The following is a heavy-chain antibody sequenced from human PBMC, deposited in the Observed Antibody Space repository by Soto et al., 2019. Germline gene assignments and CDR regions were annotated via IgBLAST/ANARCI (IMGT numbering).Heavy chain of an antibody. CDR3: ARGRYGDY. D-gene: IGHD1-1*01. Sequence: QVHLVQSGAEVKKPGASVKVSCKGSGYDFTTYGITWVRQAPGQGLEWMAWISAHNGNTDYAQKLQGRVTVTRDRSPSTAYMELRSLRSDDTAMYYCARGRYGDYWGQGALVTVSS. CDR1: GYDFTTYG. J-gene: IGHJ4*02. CDR2: ISAHNGNT. V-gene: IGHV1-18*01.